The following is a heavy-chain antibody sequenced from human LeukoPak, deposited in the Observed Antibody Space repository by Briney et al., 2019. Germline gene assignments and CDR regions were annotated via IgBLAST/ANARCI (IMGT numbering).Heavy chain of an antibody. CDR1: GFTFSSYS. V-gene: IGHV3-48*01. D-gene: IGHD1-1*01. CDR3: ARESSGWNENY. Sequence: PGGSLRLSCAASGFTFSSYSMNWVRQAPGKGLEWVSYISGSGTTIFYADSVKGRFTISRDNVKNSLYLQMNSLRAEDTAVYYCARESSGWNENYWGQGTLVTVSS. CDR2: ISGSGTTI. J-gene: IGHJ4*02.